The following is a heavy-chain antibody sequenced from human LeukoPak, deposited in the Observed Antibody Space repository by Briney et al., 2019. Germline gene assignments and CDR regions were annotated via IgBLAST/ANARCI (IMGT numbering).Heavy chain of an antibody. CDR1: GFTFSTYA. V-gene: IGHV3-23*01. J-gene: IGHJ4*02. CDR2: IGGSGSYT. Sequence: GGSLRLSCAASGFTFSTYAMIWVRQAPGKGLEWVSVIGGSGSYTYYADSVKGRFTISRDNSKDTLYLQMNSLRAEDTAVYYCARDWYDYWGQGTLVTVSS. CDR3: ARDWYDY. D-gene: IGHD6-13*01.